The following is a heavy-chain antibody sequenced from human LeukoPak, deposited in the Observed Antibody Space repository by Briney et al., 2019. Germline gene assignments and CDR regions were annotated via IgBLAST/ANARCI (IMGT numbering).Heavy chain of an antibody. J-gene: IGHJ6*03. D-gene: IGHD5-12*01. Sequence: ASVKVSCKAFGYTFTNYGISWVRQAPEQGLEWMGWISGYNGNTNYAQKLQGRVTMTTDTSTSTAYMELRSLRSDDTAVYYCARDYGGYQNYYYMDVWGKGTTVTVSS. V-gene: IGHV1-18*01. CDR3: ARDYGGYQNYYYMDV. CDR1: GYTFTNYG. CDR2: ISGYNGNT.